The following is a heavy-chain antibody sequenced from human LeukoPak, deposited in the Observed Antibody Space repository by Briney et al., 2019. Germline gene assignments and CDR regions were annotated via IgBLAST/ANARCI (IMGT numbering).Heavy chain of an antibody. CDR3: ARRYCGGGSCYSSFDY. Sequence: SETLFLTCTVSGGSISSYYWSWIRQPPGKGLEWIGYIYYSGSTSYNPSLKSRVTMSVHTSKNQFSLSLSSVTAADTAVYYCARRYCGGGSCYSSFDYWGQGTLVTVSS. V-gene: IGHV4-59*08. CDR1: GGSISSYY. D-gene: IGHD2-15*01. CDR2: IYYSGST. J-gene: IGHJ4*02.